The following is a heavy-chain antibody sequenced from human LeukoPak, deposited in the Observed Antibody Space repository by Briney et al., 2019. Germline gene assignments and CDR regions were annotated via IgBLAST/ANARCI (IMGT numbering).Heavy chain of an antibody. J-gene: IGHJ5*02. CDR1: GFTFSSYE. D-gene: IGHD2-15*01. CDR3: AKDVDCSGGSCYRGNWFDP. CDR2: ISGSGGST. V-gene: IGHV3-23*01. Sequence: GGSLRLSCAASGFTFSSYEMNWVRQAPGKGLEWVSAISGSGGSTYYADSVKGRFTISRDNSKNMLYLQMSSLRVEDTAVYYCAKDVDCSGGSCYRGNWFDPWGQGTLVTVSS.